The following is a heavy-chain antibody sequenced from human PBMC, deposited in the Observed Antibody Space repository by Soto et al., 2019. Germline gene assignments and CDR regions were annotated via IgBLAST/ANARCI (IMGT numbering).Heavy chain of an antibody. CDR1: GGSFSGYY. Sequence: SETLSLTCAVYGGSFSGYYWSWIRQPPGKGLEWIGEINHSGSTNYNPSLKSRVTISVDTSKNQFSLKLSSVTAADTAVYYCARGRIAAGGGDYYYYGMDVWGQGTTVTVSS. J-gene: IGHJ6*02. CDR2: INHSGST. V-gene: IGHV4-34*01. CDR3: ARGRIAAGGGDYYYYGMDV. D-gene: IGHD6-6*01.